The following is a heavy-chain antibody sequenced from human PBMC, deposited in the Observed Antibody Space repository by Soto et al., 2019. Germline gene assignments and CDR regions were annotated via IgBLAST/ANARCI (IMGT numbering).Heavy chain of an antibody. J-gene: IGHJ4*02. CDR2: ISGSGGST. Sequence: EVQLLESGGGLVQPGGSLRLSCAASGFTFSSYAMSWVRQAPGKGLEWVSAISGSGGSTYYADSVKGRFTISRDNSKNTLYLQMNSLRAEDTAVYYCAKLQLDCSGGSCYSRLGYWGQGTLVTVSS. CDR1: GFTFSSYA. D-gene: IGHD2-15*01. CDR3: AKLQLDCSGGSCYSRLGY. V-gene: IGHV3-23*01.